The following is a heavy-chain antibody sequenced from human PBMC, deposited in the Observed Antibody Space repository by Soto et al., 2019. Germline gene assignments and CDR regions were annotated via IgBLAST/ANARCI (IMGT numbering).Heavy chain of an antibody. CDR2: VYYSGAT. V-gene: IGHV4-39*01. D-gene: IGHD3-3*01. Sequence: SETLSPTCDVSGGSIDNSHSFWGWLRHPPGRGLEFLGRVYYSGATYYNPSLKRRVTVSVDTSNNQVSLRVRSVTVEETAMYCCVRVMESASRLNEFDSWGQGIVVTVSS. CDR3: VRVMESASRLNEFDS. J-gene: IGHJ4*02. CDR1: GGSIDNSHSF.